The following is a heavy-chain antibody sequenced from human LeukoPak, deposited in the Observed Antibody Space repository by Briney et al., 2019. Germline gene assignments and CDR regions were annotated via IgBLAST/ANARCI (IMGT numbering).Heavy chain of an antibody. CDR2: IYPGDSDT. V-gene: IGHV5-51*01. Sequence: GESLKISCKGSGYSFTSYWIGWVRQMPGKGLEWMGIIYPGDSDTRYSPSFQGQVTISADKSISTAYLQWSSLKASDTAMYYCARGSGNYAYYYYMDVWGKGTTVTVSS. CDR3: ARGSGNYAYYYYMDV. J-gene: IGHJ6*03. D-gene: IGHD4-11*01. CDR1: GYSFTSYW.